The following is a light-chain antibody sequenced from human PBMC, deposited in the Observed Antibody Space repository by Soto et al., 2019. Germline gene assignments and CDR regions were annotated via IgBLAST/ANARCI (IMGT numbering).Light chain of an antibody. J-gene: IGKJ2*01. CDR1: QTVTNW. Sequence: DIQMTQSPSTLSASVGDRVTITCRASQTVTNWLAWYRQKPGKAPGLLIYKASTLESGVPSRFSGSRSGTQFTLTIKSLKSDDFATYHCRHIYFYPYTFGQVTEVEIK. CDR2: KAS. CDR3: RHIYFYPYT. V-gene: IGKV1-5*03.